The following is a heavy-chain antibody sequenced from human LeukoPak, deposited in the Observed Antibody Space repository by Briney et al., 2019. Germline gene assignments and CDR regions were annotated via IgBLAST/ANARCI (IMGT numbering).Heavy chain of an antibody. Sequence: ASVKASCKASGYTFTSYGISWVRQAPGQGLEWMGWISAYNGNTNYAQKLQGRVTMTTDTSTSTAYMGLRSLRSDDTAVYYCARGGRDGYKDWYFDLWGRGTLVTVSS. V-gene: IGHV1-18*01. CDR3: ARGGRDGYKDWYFDL. D-gene: IGHD5-24*01. CDR2: ISAYNGNT. CDR1: GYTFTSYG. J-gene: IGHJ2*01.